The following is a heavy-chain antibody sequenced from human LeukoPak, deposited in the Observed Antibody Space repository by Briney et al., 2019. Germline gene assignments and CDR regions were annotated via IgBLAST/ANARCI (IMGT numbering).Heavy chain of an antibody. CDR1: GGSISSGDYY. CDR2: IYYSGST. V-gene: IGHV4-30-4*02. J-gene: IGHJ4*02. CDR3: ARGYQAGTYYFDY. D-gene: IGHD1-1*01. Sequence: SETLSLTCTVSGGSISSGDYYWSWIRQPPGKGLEWIGYIYYSGSTYYNPSLKSRVTISVDTSKNQFSLELSSVTAADTAVYYCARGYQAGTYYFDYWGQGTLVTVSS.